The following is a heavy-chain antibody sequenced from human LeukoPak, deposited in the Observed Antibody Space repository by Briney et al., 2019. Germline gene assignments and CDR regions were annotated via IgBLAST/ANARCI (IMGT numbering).Heavy chain of an antibody. CDR1: GGSISSYY. V-gene: IGHV4-4*07. Sequence: SETLSLTCTVSGGSISSYYWSRIRQPAGKGLEWIGRIYTSGSTNYNPSLKSRVTMSVDTSKNQFSLKLSSVTAADTAVYYCARGLEWFGDAFDIWGQGTMVTVSS. CDR2: IYTSGST. D-gene: IGHD3-10*01. CDR3: ARGLEWFGDAFDI. J-gene: IGHJ3*02.